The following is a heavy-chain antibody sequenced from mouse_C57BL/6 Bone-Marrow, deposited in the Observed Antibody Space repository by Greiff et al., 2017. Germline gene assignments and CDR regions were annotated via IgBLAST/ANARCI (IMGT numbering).Heavy chain of an antibody. CDR3: ARRGDWDGFDY. V-gene: IGHV8-8*01. Sequence: QVTLKESGPGILQPSQTLSLTCSFSGFSLSTFGMGVGWIRPPSGLGLVWLAHIWWGDDKYYNPALKSLLTISKDTSKNQVFLKIAHVDTADTATYYCARRGDWDGFDYWGQGTTLTVSS. CDR1: GFSLSTFGMG. J-gene: IGHJ2*01. CDR2: IWWGDDK. D-gene: IGHD4-1*01.